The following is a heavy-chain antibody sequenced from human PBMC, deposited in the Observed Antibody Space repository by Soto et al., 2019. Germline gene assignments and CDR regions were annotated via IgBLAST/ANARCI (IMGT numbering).Heavy chain of an antibody. CDR1: GYTFTSDG. J-gene: IGHJ5*02. D-gene: IGHD3-22*01. V-gene: IGHV1-18*04. Sequence: ASVKVSCKACGYTFTSDGISWVRQAPGQRLEWMGWISAYNSNKNYAQKLQGRVTMTTDTSTSTAYMELRSLRSDDTAVYYCAREFGYYDSSGYWFDPWGQGTLVTVSS. CDR2: ISAYNSNK. CDR3: AREFGYYDSSGYWFDP.